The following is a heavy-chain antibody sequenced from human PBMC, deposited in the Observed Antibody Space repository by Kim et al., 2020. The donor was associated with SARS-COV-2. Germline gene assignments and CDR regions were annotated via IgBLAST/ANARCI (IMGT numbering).Heavy chain of an antibody. CDR1: GFTFSSYG. CDR3: AKDPSLFHDYTKPGAAFDP. D-gene: IGHD4-4*01. Sequence: GGSLRLSCEGAGFTFSSYGMHWVRQAPGKGLQWVAVISHDGSEKFYADSVKGRFAISRDNSKRTLYLQMSNLRTIDTAVYYCAKDPSLFHDYTKPGAAFDPWGQGTLVTVSS. J-gene: IGHJ5*02. CDR2: ISHDGSEK. V-gene: IGHV3-30*18.